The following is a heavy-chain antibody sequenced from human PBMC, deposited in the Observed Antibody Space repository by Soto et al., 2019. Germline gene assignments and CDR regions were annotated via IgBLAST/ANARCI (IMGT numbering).Heavy chain of an antibody. CDR1: GYTFTGQD. CDR3: ARYHDMGTYLRVLSY. D-gene: IGHD3-16*02. J-gene: IGHJ4*02. V-gene: IGHV1-2*02. Sequence: QVQLVQSGAEVKKPVASVKVSCETSGYTFTGQDVHWVRLATGQGLEWMGCINPYSGTTNYGENFQGRVTVTRATTRSTAYRAVDRPLSDDTAVYYGARYHDMGTYLRVLSYWGQGALVTDST. CDR2: INPYSGTT.